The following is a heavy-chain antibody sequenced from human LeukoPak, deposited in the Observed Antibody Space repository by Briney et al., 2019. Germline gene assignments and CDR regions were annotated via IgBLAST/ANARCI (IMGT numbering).Heavy chain of an antibody. CDR1: GGSISSSSYY. CDR2: IYYSGST. J-gene: IGHJ3*02. D-gene: IGHD3-22*01. Sequence: PSETLSLTCTVSGGSISSSSYYWGWIRQPPGKGLEWIGSIYYSGSTNYNPSLKSRVTISVDKSKNQFSLKLSSVTAADTAVYYCARVSHYYDSSGDRAFDIWGQGTMVTVSS. CDR3: ARVSHYYDSSGDRAFDI. V-gene: IGHV4-39*07.